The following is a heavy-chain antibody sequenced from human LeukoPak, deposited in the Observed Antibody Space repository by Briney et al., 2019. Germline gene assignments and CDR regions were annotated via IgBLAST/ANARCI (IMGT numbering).Heavy chain of an antibody. J-gene: IGHJ4*02. CDR1: GFTFSSYA. CDR2: ISFDGSNQ. D-gene: IGHD6-13*01. Sequence: PGGSLRLSCAASGFTFSSYAMHWVRQAPGKGLEWVAVISFDGSNQFYADSVKGRITISRDNSKNTLYLQMNSLRAEDTAVYYCARDRYSSSWYLDYWGQGTLVTVSS. CDR3: ARDRYSSSWYLDY. V-gene: IGHV3-30*04.